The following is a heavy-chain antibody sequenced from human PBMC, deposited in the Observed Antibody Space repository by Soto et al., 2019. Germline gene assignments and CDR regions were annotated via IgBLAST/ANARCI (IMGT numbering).Heavy chain of an antibody. CDR1: GYTFTRYG. CDR3: ARIDPLGYSSSWAQDY. V-gene: IGHV1-18*04. Sequence: ASVKVSCKASGYTFTRYGISWLRQAPGQGLEWMGWISAYNGNTNYAQKLQGRVTMTTDTSTSTAYMELRSLRSDDTAVYYCARIDPLGYSSSWAQDYWGQGTLVTVSS. D-gene: IGHD6-13*01. J-gene: IGHJ4*02. CDR2: ISAYNGNT.